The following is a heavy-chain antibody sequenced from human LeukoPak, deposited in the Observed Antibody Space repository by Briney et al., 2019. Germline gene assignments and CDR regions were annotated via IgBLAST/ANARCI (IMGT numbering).Heavy chain of an antibody. V-gene: IGHV3-23*01. D-gene: IGHD2-21*01. J-gene: IGHJ4*02. Sequence: GGSLRLSCAASGFTFGSYAMSWVRQAPGKGLEWVSAITGSGATTYYADSVKGRFTISRDNSKNTLYLQMNSLRAEDTAVYYCARDRHILGIDYWGQGTLVTVSS. CDR3: ARDRHILGIDY. CDR1: GFTFGSYA. CDR2: ITGSGATT.